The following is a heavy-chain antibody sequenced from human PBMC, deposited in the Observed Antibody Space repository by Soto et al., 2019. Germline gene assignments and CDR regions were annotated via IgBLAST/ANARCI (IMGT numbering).Heavy chain of an antibody. CDR2: ISYDGSNK. J-gene: IGHJ4*02. Sequence: PGGSLRLSCAASGFTFSSYGMHWVRQAPGKGLEWVAVISYDGSNKYYADSVKGRFTISRDNSKNTLYLQMNSLRAEDTAVYYCAKDRVWGYQLLDYWGQGTLVTVSS. D-gene: IGHD2-2*01. CDR1: GFTFSSYG. CDR3: AKDRVWGYQLLDY. V-gene: IGHV3-30*18.